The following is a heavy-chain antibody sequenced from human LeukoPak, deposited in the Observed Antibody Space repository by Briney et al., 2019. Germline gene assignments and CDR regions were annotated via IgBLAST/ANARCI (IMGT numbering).Heavy chain of an antibody. CDR1: GFTFSSYA. CDR2: ISGSGGST. J-gene: IGHJ4*02. CDR3: AKDRATQIYYFDY. Sequence: GGSLRLSCEASGFTFSSYAMSWVRQAPGQGLEWVSAISGSGGSTYYADSVKGRFTISRDNSKNTLYLQMNSLRAEDTAVYYCAKDRATQIYYFDYWGQGTLVTVSS. V-gene: IGHV3-23*01.